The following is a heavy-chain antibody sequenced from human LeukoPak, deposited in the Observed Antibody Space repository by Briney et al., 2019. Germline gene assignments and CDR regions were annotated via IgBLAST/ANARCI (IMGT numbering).Heavy chain of an antibody. CDR3: ARLVHGKTGLNWFDP. Sequence: TPSETLSLTCTVSGGSISSYYWSWIRQPPGKGLEWIGYIYYSGSTNYNPSLKSRVTISVDTSKNQFSLKLSSVTAADTAVYYCARLVHGKTGLNWFDPWGQGTLVTVSS. CDR2: IYYSGST. V-gene: IGHV4-59*08. CDR1: GGSISSYY. D-gene: IGHD1-1*01. J-gene: IGHJ5*02.